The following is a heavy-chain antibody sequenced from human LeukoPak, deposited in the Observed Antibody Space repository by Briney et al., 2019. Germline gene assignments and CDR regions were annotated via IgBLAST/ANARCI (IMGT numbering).Heavy chain of an antibody. CDR2: IKQDGSEK. CDR1: GFTFSSYW. Sequence: QAGGSLRLSCAASGFTFSSYWMSWVRQAPGKGLEWVANIKQDGSEKFYVDSVKGRFTISRDNDKTSLCLQMNNLRAEDTAVYYCARAVGATHFDYWGQGILVTVS. V-gene: IGHV3-7*04. D-gene: IGHD1-26*01. J-gene: IGHJ4*02. CDR3: ARAVGATHFDY.